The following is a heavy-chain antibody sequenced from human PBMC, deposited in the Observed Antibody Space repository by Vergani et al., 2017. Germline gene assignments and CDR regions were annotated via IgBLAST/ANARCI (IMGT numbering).Heavy chain of an antibody. J-gene: IGHJ4*02. CDR3: AKQWDSSRGGVDY. V-gene: IGHV3-23*01. CDR2: ISGSGGST. CDR1: GFTFSSYA. D-gene: IGHD6-13*01. Sequence: EVQLLESGGGLVQPGGSLRLSCAASGFTFSSYAMSWVRQAPGQGLEWVSAISGSGGSTYYADSVKGRFTISRDNSKNTLYLQMNSLGAEDTAVYYCAKQWDSSRGGVDYWGQGTLVTVSS.